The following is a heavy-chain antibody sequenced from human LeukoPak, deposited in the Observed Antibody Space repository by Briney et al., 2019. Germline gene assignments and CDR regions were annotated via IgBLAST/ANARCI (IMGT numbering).Heavy chain of an antibody. Sequence: PGGSLRLSCAASGFTFTTSAMSWVRRAPGKGLEWVSGISYSGGSTNYADSVKGRFTISRDNSKYTLYLQMNSLRADDTATYYCAKDLVSIWGQGTLVAVSS. CDR2: ISYSGGST. CDR1: GFTFTTSA. J-gene: IGHJ4*02. D-gene: IGHD6-6*01. V-gene: IGHV3-23*01. CDR3: AKDLVSI.